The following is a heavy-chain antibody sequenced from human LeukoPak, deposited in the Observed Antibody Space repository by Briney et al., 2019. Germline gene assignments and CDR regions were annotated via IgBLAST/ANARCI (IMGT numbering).Heavy chain of an antibody. V-gene: IGHV4-59*01. CDR2: IYYSGST. CDR1: GGSISSYY. CDR3: AREIWFGEFHAFDI. D-gene: IGHD3-10*01. Sequence: PSETLSLTCTVSGGSISSYYWSWIRQPPGKGLEWIGYIYYSGSTNYNPSLKSRVTISVDTSKNQFSLKLSSVTAADTAVYYCAREIWFGEFHAFDIWGQGTMVTVSS. J-gene: IGHJ3*02.